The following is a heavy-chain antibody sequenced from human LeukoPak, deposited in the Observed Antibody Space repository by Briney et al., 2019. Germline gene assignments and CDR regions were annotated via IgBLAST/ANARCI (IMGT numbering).Heavy chain of an antibody. J-gene: IGHJ4*02. Sequence: GGSLRLSCAASGFTFDDYAMHWVRQAPGKGLEWVSGISWNSGSIGYADSVKGRFTISRGNAKNSLYLQMNSLRAEDTALYYCAKDRRARDIGGFDYWGQGTLVTVSS. CDR1: GFTFDDYA. CDR2: ISWNSGSI. D-gene: IGHD2-15*01. V-gene: IGHV3-9*01. CDR3: AKDRRARDIGGFDY.